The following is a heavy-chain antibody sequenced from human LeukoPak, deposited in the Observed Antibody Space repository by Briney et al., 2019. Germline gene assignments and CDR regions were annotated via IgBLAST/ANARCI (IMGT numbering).Heavy chain of an antibody. V-gene: IGHV4-59*01. D-gene: IGHD1-26*01. CDR3: ARGVGGSYYAPALWGYYFDY. CDR2: IYYSGST. Sequence: SETLSLTCTVSGGSISSYYWSWIRQPPGKGLEWIGYIYYSGSTNYNPSLKSRVTISVDTSKNQFSLKLSSVTAADTAVYYCARGVGGSYYAPALWGYYFDYWGQGTLVTVSS. J-gene: IGHJ4*02. CDR1: GGSISSYY.